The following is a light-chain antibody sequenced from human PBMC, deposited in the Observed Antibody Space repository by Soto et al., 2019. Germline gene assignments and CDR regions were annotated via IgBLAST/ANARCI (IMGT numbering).Light chain of an antibody. CDR2: DAS. V-gene: IGKV1-39*01. Sequence: DIPMTQSPSSLSAAVGDRVTITCRASQAIGNDLNWYQRRPGKAPNLLIFDASTLQTGVPSRFSGSGSGTHFPLTINGLQPEDSSIYYCQQSYTTPWTFGQGTKVEVK. CDR1: QAIGND. CDR3: QQSYTTPWT. J-gene: IGKJ1*01.